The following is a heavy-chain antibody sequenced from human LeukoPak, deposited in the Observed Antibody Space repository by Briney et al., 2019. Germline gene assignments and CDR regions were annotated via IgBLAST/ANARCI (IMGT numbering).Heavy chain of an antibody. J-gene: IGHJ4*02. CDR1: GGTFISYA. Sequence: SVKVSCKASGGTFISYAISWVRQAPGQGLEWMGGIIPIFGTANYAQKFQGKVTITTDESTSTGYMELSSLRSEDTAVYYCARDQNPDYDSRGYFDYWGQGTLVTVSS. V-gene: IGHV1-69*05. CDR2: IIPIFGTA. D-gene: IGHD3-22*01. CDR3: ARDQNPDYDSRGYFDY.